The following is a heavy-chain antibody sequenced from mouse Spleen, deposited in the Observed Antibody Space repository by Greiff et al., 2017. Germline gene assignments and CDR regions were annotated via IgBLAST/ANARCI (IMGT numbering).Heavy chain of an antibody. CDR1: GYTFTDYN. CDR3: ARGTMITTGPSWFAY. J-gene: IGHJ3*01. CDR2: INPNNGGT. D-gene: IGHD2-4*01. V-gene: IGHV1-18*01. Sequence: EVKLMESGPELVKPGASVKIPCKASGYTFTDYNMDWVKQSHGKSLEWIGDINPNNGGTIYNQKFKGKATLTVDKSSSTAYMQLSSLTSEDSAVYYCARGTMITTGPSWFAYWGQGTLVTVSA.